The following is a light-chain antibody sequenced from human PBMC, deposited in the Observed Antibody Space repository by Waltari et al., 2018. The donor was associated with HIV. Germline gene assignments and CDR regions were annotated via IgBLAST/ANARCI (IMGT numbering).Light chain of an antibody. CDR2: EDD. CDR1: SGSIASNY. J-gene: IGLJ2*01. V-gene: IGLV6-57*03. Sequence: KFMLTQPPSVSESPVKTVTISCTRSSGSIASNYVQWYQQRPGSAPTTLIYEDDQRPSGVPDRFSGSIDTSSNSASLTISGLKTEDEADYYCQSFDTSNQWIFGGGTKLTVL. CDR3: QSFDTSNQWI.